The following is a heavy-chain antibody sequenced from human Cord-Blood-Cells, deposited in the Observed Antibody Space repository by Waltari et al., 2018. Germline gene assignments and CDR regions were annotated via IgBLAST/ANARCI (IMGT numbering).Heavy chain of an antibody. V-gene: IGHV4-38-2*02. CDR3: ARDRVVVVPAATSYWYFDL. J-gene: IGHJ2*01. CDR2: IYHSGST. D-gene: IGHD2-2*01. CDR1: GYSISSGYY. Sequence: QVQLQESGPGLVKPSETLSLTCAVSGYSISSGYYWGWIRQPPGKGLEWIGSIYHSGSTYYNPSLKSRVTISVDTSKNQFSLKLSSVTAADTAVYYCARDRVVVVPAATSYWYFDLWGRGTLVTVSS.